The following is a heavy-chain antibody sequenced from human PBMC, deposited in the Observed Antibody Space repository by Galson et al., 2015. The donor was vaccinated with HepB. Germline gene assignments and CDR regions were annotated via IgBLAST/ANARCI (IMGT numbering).Heavy chain of an antibody. V-gene: IGHV3-30*04. CDR3: ARERGLTGYYTALDY. D-gene: IGHD3-9*01. Sequence: SLRLSCAASGFTFSSYAMHWVRQAPGKGLEWVAVISYDGSNKYYADSVQGRFTISRDNSKNTLYLQMNSLRAEDTAVYYCARERGLTGYYTALDYWGQGTLVTVSS. CDR2: ISYDGSNK. CDR1: GFTFSSYA. J-gene: IGHJ4*02.